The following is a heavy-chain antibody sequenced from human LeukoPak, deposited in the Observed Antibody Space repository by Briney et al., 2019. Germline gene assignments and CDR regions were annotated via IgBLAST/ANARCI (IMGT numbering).Heavy chain of an antibody. J-gene: IGHJ4*02. V-gene: IGHV3-23*01. CDR3: ARGESEYSSGWYGTHHDY. Sequence: AGGSLRLSCAASGFTFSSYAMSWVRQAPGKGLEWVSAISGSGGSTYYADSVKGRFTISRDNSKNTLYLQMNSLRAEDTAVYYCARGESEYSSGWYGTHHDYWGQGTLVTVSS. CDR2: ISGSGGST. D-gene: IGHD6-19*01. CDR1: GFTFSSYA.